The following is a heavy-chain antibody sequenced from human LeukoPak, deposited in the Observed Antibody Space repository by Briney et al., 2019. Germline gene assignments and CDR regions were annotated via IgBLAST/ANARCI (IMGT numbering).Heavy chain of an antibody. CDR3: AREDQSFRSGYFPTYYFDY. CDR1: GGTFSSYA. D-gene: IGHD3-3*01. CDR2: IIPIFGTA. Sequence: SEKVSCKASGGTFSSYAISWVRQAPGQGLEWMGGIIPIFGTANYAQKFQGRVTITADESTSTAYMELSSLRSEDTAVYYCAREDQSFRSGYFPTYYFDYWGQGTLVTVSS. V-gene: IGHV1-69*01. J-gene: IGHJ4*02.